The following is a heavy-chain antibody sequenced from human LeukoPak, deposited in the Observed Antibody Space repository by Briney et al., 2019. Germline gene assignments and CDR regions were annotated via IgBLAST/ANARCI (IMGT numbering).Heavy chain of an antibody. J-gene: IGHJ6*02. CDR3: ARGDCSGGSCYRDYYYYGMDV. CDR1: GGSISSSSYY. CDR2: IYYSGST. Sequence: SETLSLTCTVSGGSISSSSYYWGWIRQPPGKGLEWIGSIYYSGSTYYNPSLKSRVTISVDTSKNQSSLKLSSVPAADTAVYYCARGDCSGGSCYRDYYYYGMDVWGQGTTVTVSS. V-gene: IGHV4-39*01. D-gene: IGHD2-15*01.